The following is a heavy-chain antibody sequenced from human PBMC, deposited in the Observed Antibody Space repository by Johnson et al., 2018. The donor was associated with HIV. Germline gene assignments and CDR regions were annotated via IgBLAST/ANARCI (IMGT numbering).Heavy chain of an antibody. J-gene: IGHJ3*02. CDR2: ISGGADST. CDR3: ARDLGWSGDAFDI. D-gene: IGHD3-16*01. CDR1: GFTFSSYA. Sequence: VQLVESGGGLVQPGGSLRLSCAASGFTFSSYAMSWVRQAPGKALEWVSAISGGADSTYSADSVTGRFSISRDNSKNTLYLQMNSLRAEDTAVYYCARDLGWSGDAFDIWGQGTMVTVSS. V-gene: IGHV3-23*04.